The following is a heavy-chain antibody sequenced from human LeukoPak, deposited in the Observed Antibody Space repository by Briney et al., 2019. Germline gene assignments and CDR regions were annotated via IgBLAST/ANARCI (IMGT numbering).Heavy chain of an antibody. CDR1: GFTFSSYE. V-gene: IGHV3-48*03. CDR2: ISSSGSTI. Sequence: GGSLRLSCAASGFTFSSYEMNWVRQAPGKGLEWVSYISSSGSTIYYADSVKGRFTISRDNAKNSLYLQMNSLRAEDTAVYYCARDSSSWYPLDYWGQGTLVTVSS. D-gene: IGHD6-13*01. J-gene: IGHJ4*02. CDR3: ARDSSSWYPLDY.